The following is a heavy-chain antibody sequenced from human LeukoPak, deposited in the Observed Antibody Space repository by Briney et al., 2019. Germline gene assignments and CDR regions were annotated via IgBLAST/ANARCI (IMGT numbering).Heavy chain of an antibody. CDR1: GYSISSGYH. V-gene: IGHV4-38-2*02. Sequence: SETLSLTCSVSGYSISSGYHWAWFRQTPGKRLEWLGSIYQDGSTYDNLSLKSRVTISVDTSKNQFSLNLTSVTAADTAVYYCAKEVAGPWGQGTRVAVSS. J-gene: IGHJ5*02. CDR3: AKEVAGP. CDR2: IYQDGST.